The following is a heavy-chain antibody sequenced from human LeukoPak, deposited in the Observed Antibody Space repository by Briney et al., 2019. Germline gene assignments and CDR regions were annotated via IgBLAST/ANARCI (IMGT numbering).Heavy chain of an antibody. CDR1: GGSISSYY. J-gene: IGHJ4*02. CDR3: ARLGCYFDY. Sequence: SETLCLTCTASGGSISSYYWSWIRQPPGKGLEWIGSIYYSGSTNYNPSLKSRFTISVDTHKNQFSLKLNSVTAADTAVYYCARLGCYFDYWGQGTLVTVSS. CDR2: IYYSGST. V-gene: IGHV4-59*01.